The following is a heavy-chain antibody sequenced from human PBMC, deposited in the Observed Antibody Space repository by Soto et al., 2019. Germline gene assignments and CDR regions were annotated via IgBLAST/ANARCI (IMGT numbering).Heavy chain of an antibody. V-gene: IGHV3-73*01. CDR1: VFTFSGSA. Sequence: QPGGSLRLSCAASVFTFSGSAMHWVRQASGKGLEWVGRIRNKANSYATAYAASVDGRSTISRDDSKNTAYLQMNGLQTEDTAVYYCNRHSTRWEDWFDPWGQGTLVTVSS. CDR2: IRNKANSYAT. J-gene: IGHJ5*02. CDR3: NRHSTRWEDWFDP. D-gene: IGHD6-13*01.